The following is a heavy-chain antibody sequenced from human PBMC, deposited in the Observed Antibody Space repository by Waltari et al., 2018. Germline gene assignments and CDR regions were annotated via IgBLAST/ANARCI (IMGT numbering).Heavy chain of an antibody. Sequence: EVQLVESGGGLVQPGGSLRLSCAASEFTFSSYRMNWVRQAPGKGLEWVSYIRSSSTTIYYADSVKGRFTSSRDNAKNSLYLQMNSLRDEDTAVYYCARENYYGSGTYPMDVWGKGTTVTVSS. V-gene: IGHV3-48*02. CDR1: EFTFSSYR. CDR2: IRSSSTTI. D-gene: IGHD3-10*01. CDR3: ARENYYGSGTYPMDV. J-gene: IGHJ6*04.